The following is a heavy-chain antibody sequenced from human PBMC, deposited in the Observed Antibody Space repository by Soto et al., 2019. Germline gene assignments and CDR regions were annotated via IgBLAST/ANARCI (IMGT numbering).Heavy chain of an antibody. Sequence: GAPLRLSCSASGFTFSSYEMNWVRQAPGKGLEWVSYISSSGSTIYYADSVKGRFTISRDNAKNSLYLQMNSLRAEDTAAYYCARDRDSSGWYVGYYYYYYGMDVWGQGTTVTVSS. V-gene: IGHV3-48*03. J-gene: IGHJ6*02. CDR1: GFTFSSYE. CDR2: ISSSGSTI. D-gene: IGHD6-19*01. CDR3: ARDRDSSGWYVGYYYYYYGMDV.